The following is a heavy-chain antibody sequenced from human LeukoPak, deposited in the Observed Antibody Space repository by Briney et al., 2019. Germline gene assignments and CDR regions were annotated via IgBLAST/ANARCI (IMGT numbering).Heavy chain of an antibody. Sequence: LGASLQISCKGSGYSFTSYWIGWVRQMPGKGLEWMGIIYPGDSDTRYSPSFQGQVTISADKSINTAYLQWSSLKASDTAMYYCARLGVRYPPGELDYWGQGTLVTVSS. V-gene: IGHV5-51*01. J-gene: IGHJ4*02. CDR2: IYPGDSDT. CDR3: ARLGVRYPPGELDY. D-gene: IGHD3-10*01. CDR1: GYSFTSYW.